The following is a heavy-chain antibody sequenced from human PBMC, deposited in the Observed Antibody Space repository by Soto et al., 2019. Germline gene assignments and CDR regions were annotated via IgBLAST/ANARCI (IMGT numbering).Heavy chain of an antibody. J-gene: IGHJ4*02. CDR1: GFTFSSYE. V-gene: IGHV3-48*03. D-gene: IGHD3-22*01. CDR3: VMYYYDSSGYYYFDY. Sequence: GGSLRLSCAASGFTFSSYEMNWVRQAPGKGREWVSYISSSGSTIYYADSVKGRFTISRDNAKNSLYLQMNSLKAEDTAVYYCVMYYYDSSGYYYFDYWGQGTLVTVSS. CDR2: ISSSGSTI.